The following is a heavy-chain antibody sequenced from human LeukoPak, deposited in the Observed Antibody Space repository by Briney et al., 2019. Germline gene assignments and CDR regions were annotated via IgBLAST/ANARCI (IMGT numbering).Heavy chain of an antibody. CDR3: ARGSCSSSSCYERLNGLDV. CDR1: GFTFSNYD. D-gene: IGHD2-2*01. Sequence: PGGSLRLSCAASGFTFSNYDMHWVRQVTGKGLEWVSAFHTAGDTHYSGSVKGRFATSRENAKNSFYLQMNNLRAGDTALYYCARGSCSSSSCYERLNGLDVWGQGTPVTVSS. J-gene: IGHJ6*02. CDR2: FHTAGDT. V-gene: IGHV3-13*01.